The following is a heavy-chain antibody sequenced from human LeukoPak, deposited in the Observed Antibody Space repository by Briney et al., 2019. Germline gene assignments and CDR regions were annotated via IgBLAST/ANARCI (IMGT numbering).Heavy chain of an antibody. V-gene: IGHV4-30-4*01. CDR3: ARDTGYSSSWYGWYYGMDV. CDR1: GGSISNGDYY. CDR2: INYSGST. Sequence: SETLSLTCTVSGGSISNGDYYWSWIRQPPGKGLEWIGYINYSGSTYYNPSLKSRVTISVDTSKNQFSLKLSSVTAADTAVYYCARDTGYSSSWYGWYYGMDVWGQGTTVTVSS. D-gene: IGHD6-13*01. J-gene: IGHJ6*02.